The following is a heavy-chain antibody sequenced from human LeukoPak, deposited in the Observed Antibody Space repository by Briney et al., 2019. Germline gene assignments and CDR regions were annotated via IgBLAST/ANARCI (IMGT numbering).Heavy chain of an antibody. V-gene: IGHV3-23*01. CDR3: ARRGYSSGLFDY. D-gene: IGHD6-19*01. CDR2: IYNAGATT. J-gene: IGHJ4*02. Sequence: GGSLRLSCAASGFTFSSYTMSWVRRPPGKGLEWVSDIYNAGATTYYGDSVKGRFTISRDNSKNTLYLQMNSLRAEDTAVYYRARRGYSSGLFDYWGQGTLVTVSS. CDR1: GFTFSSYT.